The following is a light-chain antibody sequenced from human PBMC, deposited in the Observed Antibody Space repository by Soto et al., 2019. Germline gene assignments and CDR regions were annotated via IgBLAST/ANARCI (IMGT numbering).Light chain of an antibody. CDR1: QSVSSY. CDR3: QQRSNWPT. Sequence: EIVLTQSPATLSLSPGERATLSCRASQSVSSYLAWYQQKPGQAPRLLIYDASNRATSIPARFSGSGSGTYFTLTISSLEPEDFAFYYCQQRSNWPTFGQGTKVEIK. CDR2: DAS. J-gene: IGKJ1*01. V-gene: IGKV3-11*01.